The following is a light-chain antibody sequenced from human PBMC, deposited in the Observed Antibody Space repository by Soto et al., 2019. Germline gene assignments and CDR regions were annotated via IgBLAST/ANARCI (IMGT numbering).Light chain of an antibody. Sequence: QSVLTQPPSVSGTPGQRVTISCSGSRSNIGGNTVNWYQQVPGTAPKLLIYGLNERPSGVPDRFSGSKSGTSASLAISGLQSEDEADYYCATWDDSLNGPVFGGGTKLTVL. CDR1: RSNIGGNT. J-gene: IGLJ3*02. CDR3: ATWDDSLNGPV. V-gene: IGLV1-44*01. CDR2: GLN.